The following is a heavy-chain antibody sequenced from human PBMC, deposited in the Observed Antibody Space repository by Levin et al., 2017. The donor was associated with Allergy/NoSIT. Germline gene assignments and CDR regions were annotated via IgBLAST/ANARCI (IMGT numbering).Heavy chain of an antibody. D-gene: IGHD2-15*01. CDR1: GYIFTNYG. CDR2: INANNGDT. CDR3: ARDRPRLCTGGSCDGGY. Sequence: RGESLKISCKASGYIFTNYGISWVRQAPGQGLEWMGWINANNGDTYYAQKVKGRATMTTDASTSTAYMEMRGLKSDDTAVYFCARDRPRLCTGGSCDGGYWGQGTLVTVSS. V-gene: IGHV1-18*01. J-gene: IGHJ4*02.